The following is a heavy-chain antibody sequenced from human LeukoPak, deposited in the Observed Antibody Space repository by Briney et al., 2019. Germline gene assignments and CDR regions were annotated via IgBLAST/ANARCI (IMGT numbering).Heavy chain of an antibody. J-gene: IGHJ4*02. D-gene: IGHD3-9*01. CDR2: IHHSGST. V-gene: IGHV4-4*02. Sequence: SETLSLTCAVSGGSISSSNWWGWVRQPPGKGLEWIGEIHHSGSTNYNPSLKSRVTISVDKSKNQFSLKLNSVTAADTAVYYCARRLTNHYFDYWGQGTLVTVSS. CDR1: GGSISSSNW. CDR3: ARRLTNHYFDY.